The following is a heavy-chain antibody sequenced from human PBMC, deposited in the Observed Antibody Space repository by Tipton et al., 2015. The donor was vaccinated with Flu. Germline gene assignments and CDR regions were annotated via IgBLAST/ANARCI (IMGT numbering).Heavy chain of an antibody. J-gene: IGHJ6*02. D-gene: IGHD3-22*01. Sequence: TLSLTCAVYGGSFSGYYWSWIRQPPGKGLEWIGEINHSGSTNYNPSLKSRVTISVATSKNQFSLKLSSVTAADTAVYYCARSRAGYDSSGYYYVRSYYYGMDVWGQGTTVPVSS. CDR2: INHSGST. CDR1: GGSFSGYY. CDR3: ARSRAGYDSSGYYYVRSYYYGMDV. V-gene: IGHV4-34*01.